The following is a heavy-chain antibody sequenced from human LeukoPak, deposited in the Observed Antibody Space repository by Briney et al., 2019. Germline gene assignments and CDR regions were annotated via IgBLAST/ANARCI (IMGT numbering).Heavy chain of an antibody. Sequence: SDTLSLTCTVSGGSISCYYWSWIRQPAGKGLEWIGRIYTSGSTNYNPSLKSRVTISVDKSKNQFYLKLSSVTAADTAVYYCARDPTPMGTPDFFDYWGQGTLVTVSS. CDR2: IYTSGST. CDR1: GGSISCYY. D-gene: IGHD7-27*01. J-gene: IGHJ4*02. V-gene: IGHV4-4*07. CDR3: ARDPTPMGTPDFFDY.